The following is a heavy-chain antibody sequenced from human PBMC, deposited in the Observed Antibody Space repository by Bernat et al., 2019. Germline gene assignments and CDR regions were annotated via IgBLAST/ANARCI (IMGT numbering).Heavy chain of an antibody. J-gene: IGHJ3*02. Sequence: EVLLVESGGGLVQPGGSLRLSCAASGFTFTDYWMHWVRQAPGKGLVWVSRINNDGSDTIYADSVKGRFTLSIDNAKNTLYLQMNSLRVEDTAVYYCARGGWSHGFDIWGQGTMVTVSS. CDR2: INNDGSDT. CDR1: GFTFTDYW. CDR3: ARGGWSHGFDI. V-gene: IGHV3-74*01. D-gene: IGHD3-3*01.